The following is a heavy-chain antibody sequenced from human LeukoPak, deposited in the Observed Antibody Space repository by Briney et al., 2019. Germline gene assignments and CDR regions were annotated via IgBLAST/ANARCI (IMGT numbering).Heavy chain of an antibody. V-gene: IGHV3-23*01. Sequence: GGSLRLSCAASGFTFSSYAMSWVRQAPGKGVEGVSAISGSGGSTYYADSVKGRFTISRDNSKNTLYLQMNSLRAEDTAVYYCAKDIVGCSSTSCYMVDSWGQGTLVTVSS. D-gene: IGHD2-2*02. CDR3: AKDIVGCSSTSCYMVDS. CDR2: ISGSGGST. J-gene: IGHJ4*02. CDR1: GFTFSSYA.